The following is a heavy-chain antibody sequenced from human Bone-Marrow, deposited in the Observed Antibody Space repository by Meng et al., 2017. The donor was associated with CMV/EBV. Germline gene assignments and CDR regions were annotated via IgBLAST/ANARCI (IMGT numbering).Heavy chain of an antibody. D-gene: IGHD3-10*01. J-gene: IGHJ4*02. V-gene: IGHV3-53*05. CDR3: AKDLLEWFGELWGVDY. Sequence: GESLKISCAASGFTVSSNYMSWVRQAPGKGLEWVSVIYSGGSTYYADSVKGRFTISRDNSKNTLYLQMNSLRAEDTAVYYCAKDLLEWFGELWGVDYWGQGTLVTVSS. CDR2: IYSGGST. CDR1: GFTVSSNY.